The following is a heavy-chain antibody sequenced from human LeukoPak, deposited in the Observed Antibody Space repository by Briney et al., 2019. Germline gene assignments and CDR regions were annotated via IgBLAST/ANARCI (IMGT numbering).Heavy chain of an antibody. CDR3: ASRHDYGDSAPFDY. CDR2: INPTGGST. Sequence: GASVKVSCKASGYTFTSYYMHWVRQAPGQGLEWMGLINPTGGSTGYAQKFQGRVTMTRDMSTSTDYMELSSLRSEDTAVYYCASRHDYGDSAPFDYWGQGTLVTVSS. D-gene: IGHD4-17*01. V-gene: IGHV1-46*01. CDR1: GYTFTSYY. J-gene: IGHJ4*02.